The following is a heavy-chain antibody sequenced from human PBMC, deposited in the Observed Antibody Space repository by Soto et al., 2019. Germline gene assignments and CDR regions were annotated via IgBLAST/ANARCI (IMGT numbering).Heavy chain of an antibody. CDR2: IYHTGNA. J-gene: IGHJ4*02. CDR1: GDSISNSRFY. V-gene: IGHV4-39*01. Sequence: PSETLSLTCSVSGDSISNSRFYWAWIRQPPGEGLEWIGSIYHTGNAYYNPSLKSRVTISVDTSKNQFSLKLSSVTAADTSVYFCARLRSGPDDGWYWAVDYWGQGILVTLS. D-gene: IGHD6-19*01. CDR3: ARLRSGPDDGWYWAVDY.